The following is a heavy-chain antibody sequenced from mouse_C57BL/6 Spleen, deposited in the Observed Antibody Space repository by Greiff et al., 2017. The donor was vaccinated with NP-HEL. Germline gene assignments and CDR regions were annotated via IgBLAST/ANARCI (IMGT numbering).Heavy chain of an antibody. CDR1: GYTFTSYW. Sequence: VQLQQSGAELVKPGASVKMSCKASGYTFTSYWITWVKQRPGQGLEWIGDIYPGSGSTNYNEKFKSKATLTVDTSSSTAYMQLSSLTSEDSAVYYCAIYYYGSSGYFDVWGTGTTVTVSS. CDR2: IYPGSGST. V-gene: IGHV1-55*01. D-gene: IGHD1-1*01. CDR3: AIYYYGSSGYFDV. J-gene: IGHJ1*03.